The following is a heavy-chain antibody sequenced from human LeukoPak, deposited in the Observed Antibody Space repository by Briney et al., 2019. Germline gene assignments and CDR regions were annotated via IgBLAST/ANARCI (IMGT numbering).Heavy chain of an antibody. CDR2: IRYDGSNK. J-gene: IGHJ4*02. D-gene: IGHD6-13*01. CDR3: ARDSSSLFDY. Sequence: GGSLRLSCAASGFTFSSYGMHWVRQAPGKGLEWVAFIRYDGSNKYYADSVKGRFTISRDSAKNSLYLQMNSLRADDTAVYYCARDSSSLFDYWGQGTLVTVSS. CDR1: GFTFSSYG. V-gene: IGHV3-30*02.